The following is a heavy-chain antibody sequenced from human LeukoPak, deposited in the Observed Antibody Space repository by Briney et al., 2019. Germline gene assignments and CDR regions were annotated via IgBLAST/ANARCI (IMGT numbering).Heavy chain of an antibody. CDR1: GYTLTELS. CDR3: ARGLHYDFWSGYWFDY. J-gene: IGHJ4*02. V-gene: IGHV1-69*13. CDR2: IIPIFGTA. D-gene: IGHD3-3*01. Sequence: SVKVSCKVSGYTLTELSMHWVRQAPGQGLEWMGGIIPIFGTANYAQKFQGRVTITADESTSTAYMELSSLRSEDTAVYYCARGLHYDFWSGYWFDYWGQGTLVTVSS.